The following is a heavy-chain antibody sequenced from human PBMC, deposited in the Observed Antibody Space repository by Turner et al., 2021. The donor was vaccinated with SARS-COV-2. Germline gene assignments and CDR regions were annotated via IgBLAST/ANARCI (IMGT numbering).Heavy chain of an antibody. V-gene: IGHV3-30*18. Sequence: QVQLVESGGGVVLPGTSLSPTCAASGFTFSSYGMHWVRQAPGKGLEWVAVISYDGSTKSYADSVKGRFTISRDNSKNTLYLQMNGLRVEDTAVYYCAKDGGMVRGVYYGMDVWGQGTTVTVSS. CDR1: GFTFSSYG. CDR3: AKDGGMVRGVYYGMDV. J-gene: IGHJ6*02. CDR2: ISYDGSTK. D-gene: IGHD3-10*01.